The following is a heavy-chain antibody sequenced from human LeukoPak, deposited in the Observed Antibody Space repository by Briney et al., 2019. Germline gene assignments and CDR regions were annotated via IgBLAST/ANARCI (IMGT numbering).Heavy chain of an antibody. J-gene: IGHJ4*02. V-gene: IGHV4-34*01. CDR1: GGSFSGYY. D-gene: IGHD6-19*01. Sequence: PSETLSLTCAVYGGSFSGYYWSWIRQPPGKGLEWIGEINHSGSTYYNPSLKSRVTISVDTSKNQFSLKLSSVTAADTAVYYCAREGSVSSGWGYFDYWGQGTLVTVSS. CDR3: AREGSVSSGWGYFDY. CDR2: INHSGST.